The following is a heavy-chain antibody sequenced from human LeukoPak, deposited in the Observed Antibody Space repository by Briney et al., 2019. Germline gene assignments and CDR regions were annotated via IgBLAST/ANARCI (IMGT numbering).Heavy chain of an antibody. V-gene: IGHV1-24*01. CDR1: GYTLTELS. CDR2: FDPEDDET. D-gene: IGHD2-2*01. Sequence: ASVKVSCKVSGYTLTELSMHWVRQAPGKGLDWMGGFDPEDDETIYAQKFQGRVTMTEDTSTDTAYMELSSLRSEDTAVYYCANIVVVPAAIRANWFDPWGQGTLVTVSS. J-gene: IGHJ5*02. CDR3: ANIVVVPAAIRANWFDP.